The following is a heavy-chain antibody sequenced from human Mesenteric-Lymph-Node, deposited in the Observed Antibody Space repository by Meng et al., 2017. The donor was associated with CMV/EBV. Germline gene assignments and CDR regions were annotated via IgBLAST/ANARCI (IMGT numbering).Heavy chain of an antibody. CDR1: GGSISSGGYY. J-gene: IGHJ4*02. CDR3: AREGCSTTSCSFDY. Sequence: SGGSISSGGYYWSWIRQHPGKGLGWIGYIHDSGSTHSNPSLTSRVTMSVDTSKNEFSLNLRSVIAADTALYYCAREGCSTTSCSFDYWGQGTLVTVSS. D-gene: IGHD2-2*01. CDR2: IHDSGST. V-gene: IGHV4-31*02.